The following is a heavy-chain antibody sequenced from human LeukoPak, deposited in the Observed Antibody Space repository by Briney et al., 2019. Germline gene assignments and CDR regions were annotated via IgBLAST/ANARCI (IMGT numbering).Heavy chain of an antibody. Sequence: GGSLRLSCAASGFTFSSYSMNWVRQAPGKGLEWVSYISSSSSTIYYADSVKGRFTISRDNAKNSLYLQMNSLRAEDTAVYYCARVGSSSWYRYFDYWGQGTLVTVSS. D-gene: IGHD6-13*01. CDR1: GFTFSSYS. V-gene: IGHV3-48*01. J-gene: IGHJ4*02. CDR2: ISSSSSTI. CDR3: ARVGSSSWYRYFDY.